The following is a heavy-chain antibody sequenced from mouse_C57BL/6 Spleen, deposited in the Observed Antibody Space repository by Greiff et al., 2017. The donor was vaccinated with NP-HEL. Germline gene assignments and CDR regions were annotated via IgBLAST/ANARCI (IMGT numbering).Heavy chain of an antibody. Sequence: EVKVVESGGGLVKPGGSLKLSCAASGFTFSDYGMHWVRQAPEKGLEWVAYISSGSSTIYYADTVKGRFTISRDNAKTTLFLQMTSLRSEDTAMYYCARLTGTWYYFDYWGQGTTLTVSS. CDR3: ARLTGTWYYFDY. J-gene: IGHJ2*01. CDR1: GFTFSDYG. D-gene: IGHD4-1*01. CDR2: ISSGSSTI. V-gene: IGHV5-17*01.